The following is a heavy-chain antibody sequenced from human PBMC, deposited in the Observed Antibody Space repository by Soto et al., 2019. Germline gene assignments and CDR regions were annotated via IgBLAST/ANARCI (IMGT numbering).Heavy chain of an antibody. V-gene: IGHV4-39*01. CDR2: IYYSGST. CDR1: GGSISSSSYY. Sequence: SETLSLTCTVSGGSISSSSYYWGWIRQPPGKGLEWIGSIYYSGSTYYNPSLKSRVTISVDTSKNQFSLKLSSVTAADTAVYYCARRHPVWNWNSNSFDYWGQGTLVTVSS. J-gene: IGHJ4*02. D-gene: IGHD1-7*01. CDR3: ARRHPVWNWNSNSFDY.